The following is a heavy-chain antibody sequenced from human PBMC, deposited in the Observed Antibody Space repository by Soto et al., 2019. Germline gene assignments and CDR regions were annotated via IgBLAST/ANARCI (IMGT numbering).Heavy chain of an antibody. CDR1: GYSFTNYG. V-gene: IGHV1-18*01. CDR3: ARDRPDSYGSYYYYGMDV. CDR2: ISPNNGNT. J-gene: IGHJ6*02. D-gene: IGHD5-18*01. Sequence: ASVKVSCKAVGYSFTNYGISWVRQAPGQGLEWMGWISPNNGNTNYAQKFQGRVTMTRDTSISLAYMELSRLRSDDTAVYYCARDRPDSYGSYYYYGMDVWGQGTTVTVSS.